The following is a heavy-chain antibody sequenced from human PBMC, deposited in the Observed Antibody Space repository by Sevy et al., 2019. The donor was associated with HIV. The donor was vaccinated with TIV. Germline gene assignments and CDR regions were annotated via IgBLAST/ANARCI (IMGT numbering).Heavy chain of an antibody. CDR3: ARGRDYGNFDY. J-gene: IGHJ4*02. D-gene: IGHD4-17*01. CDR2: IWYDGSNK. V-gene: IGHV3-33*01. CDR1: AFNFSIYG. Sequence: GGSLRLSCAESAFNFSIYGMHWVRQAPDKGLEGVALIWYDGSNKYYADSVKGRFTISRVNSKSTLYLQMNSLRAEDTAVYYCARGRDYGNFDYWGQGTLVTVSS.